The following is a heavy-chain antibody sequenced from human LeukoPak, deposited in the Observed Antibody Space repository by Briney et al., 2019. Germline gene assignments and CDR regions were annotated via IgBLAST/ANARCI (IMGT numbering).Heavy chain of an antibody. Sequence: GGSLRLSCAASGFTFSDYQMSWVRQAPGKGLEWVSYISTSGSSIFYADSVKGRFTISRDNAKNSLYLQMNSLRAEDTAVYYCARDLFNSGLDYWGQGTLVTVSS. D-gene: IGHD1-1*01. CDR3: ARDLFNSGLDY. J-gene: IGHJ4*02. CDR1: GFTFSDYQ. V-gene: IGHV3-11*01. CDR2: ISTSGSSI.